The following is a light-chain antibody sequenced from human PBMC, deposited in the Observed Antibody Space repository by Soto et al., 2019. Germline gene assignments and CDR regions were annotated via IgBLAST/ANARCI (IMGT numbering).Light chain of an antibody. Sequence: QSALTQPASVSGSPGQSITIPCTGTSGDVGGYNLVSWYQQHPGKAPKLMIYEVTVRPSGVSNRFSGSKSGNTASLTISGLQPDDEAYYYCCSYAGNSEVFGTGTKLTVL. V-gene: IGLV2-23*02. J-gene: IGLJ1*01. CDR1: SGDVGGYNL. CDR2: EVT. CDR3: CSYAGNSEV.